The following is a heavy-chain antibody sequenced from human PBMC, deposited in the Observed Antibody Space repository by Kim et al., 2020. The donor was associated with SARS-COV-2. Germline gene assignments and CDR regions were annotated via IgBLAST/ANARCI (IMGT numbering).Heavy chain of an antibody. D-gene: IGHD3-16*02. CDR1: GFTFSSYW. J-gene: IGHJ4*02. CDR3: ARATSYYDYIWGSYRYYYFDY. CDR2: IKQDGSEK. Sequence: GGSLRLSCAASGFTFSSYWMSWVRQAPGKGLEWVANIKQDGSEKYYVDSVKGRFTISRDNAKNSLYLQMNSLRAEDTAVYYCARATSYYDYIWGSYRYYYFDYWGQGTLVTVSS. V-gene: IGHV3-7*01.